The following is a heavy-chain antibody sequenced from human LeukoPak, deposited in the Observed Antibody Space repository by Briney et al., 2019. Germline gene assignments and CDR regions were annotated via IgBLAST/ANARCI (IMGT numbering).Heavy chain of an antibody. Sequence: GGSLRPSCAASGFTFSDYSMHWVRQAPGKGLNWVAFIRYDGNNKYYADSVKGRFTISRDNSKNMLYLEMNSLSTEDTAVYYCAKVRYCSGVNCYPDDNWGQGTLVTVSS. CDR1: GFTFSDYS. J-gene: IGHJ4*02. CDR2: IRYDGNNK. CDR3: AKVRYCSGVNCYPDDN. V-gene: IGHV3-30*02. D-gene: IGHD2-15*01.